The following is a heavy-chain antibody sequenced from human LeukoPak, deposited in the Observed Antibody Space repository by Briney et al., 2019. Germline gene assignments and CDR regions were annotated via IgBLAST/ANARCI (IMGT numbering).Heavy chain of an antibody. CDR3: ARATRDSSSSNYMRRFDY. Sequence: SETLSLTCAVSGYSISSDNYWVWIRQPPGQGLEWTGGIYHSGSTYYNPSLKSRVTMSVDTSKNQFSLKLSSVTAADTAAYYCARATRDSSSSNYMRRFDYWGQGTLVTVSS. CDR2: IYHSGST. D-gene: IGHD3-22*01. CDR1: GYSISSDNY. J-gene: IGHJ4*02. V-gene: IGHV4-38-2*01.